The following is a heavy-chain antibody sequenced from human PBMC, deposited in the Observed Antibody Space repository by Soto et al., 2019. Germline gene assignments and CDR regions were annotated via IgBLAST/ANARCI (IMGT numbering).Heavy chain of an antibody. J-gene: IGHJ4*02. V-gene: IGHV4-4*02. CDR1: SGSVSSNNW. CDR2: IYHSGST. Sequence: SETLSLTCAISSGSVSSNNWRTWVRQPPGKGLEWIGEIYHSGSTNYNPSLKSRVTISVDKYKNQFSLKLSSVTAADTAMYYCARVPFCSGDICYSVIRDWGQGTLVTVSS. D-gene: IGHD2-15*01. CDR3: ARVPFCSGDICYSVIRD.